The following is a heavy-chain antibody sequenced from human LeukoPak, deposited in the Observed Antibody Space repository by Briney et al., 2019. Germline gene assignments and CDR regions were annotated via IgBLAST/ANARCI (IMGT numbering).Heavy chain of an antibody. V-gene: IGHV3-7*03. D-gene: IGHD4-23*01. Sequence: GGSLRLSCAASGFTFSNYAMSWVRQAPGKGLEWVANIKKDGSEKYYVDAVKGRFAISRDNAKTSLYLQMNSLRAEDTAIYYCAKVYGGNSVEERGFDYWGQGTLVTVSS. CDR1: GFTFSNYA. J-gene: IGHJ4*02. CDR2: IKKDGSEK. CDR3: AKVYGGNSVEERGFDY.